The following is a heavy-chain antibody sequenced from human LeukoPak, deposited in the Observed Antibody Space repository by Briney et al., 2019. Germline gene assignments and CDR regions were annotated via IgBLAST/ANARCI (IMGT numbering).Heavy chain of an antibody. CDR2: INHSGST. Sequence: SETLSLTCAVYGRSFNGYYWSWIRQPPGKGLEWIGEINHSGSTNYNPSLKSRVTISVDTSKNQFSLKLSSVTAADTAVYYCAGELTTVTAGGAFDIWGQGTMVTVSS. V-gene: IGHV4-34*01. D-gene: IGHD4-17*01. J-gene: IGHJ3*02. CDR1: GRSFNGYY. CDR3: AGELTTVTAGGAFDI.